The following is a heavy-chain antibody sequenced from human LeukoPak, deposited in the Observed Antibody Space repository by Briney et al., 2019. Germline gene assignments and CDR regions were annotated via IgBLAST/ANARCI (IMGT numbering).Heavy chain of an antibody. V-gene: IGHV4-59*08. D-gene: IGHD6-19*01. J-gene: IGHJ6*02. CDR1: GGSFSGYY. Sequence: SETLSLTCAVYGGSFSGYYWSWIRQPPGKGLEWIGYIYYSGSTNYNPSLKSRVTISVDTSKNQFSLKLSSVTAADTAVYYCARHGSVEQWLVPDYYYGMDVWGQGTTVTVSS. CDR3: ARHGSVEQWLVPDYYYGMDV. CDR2: IYYSGST.